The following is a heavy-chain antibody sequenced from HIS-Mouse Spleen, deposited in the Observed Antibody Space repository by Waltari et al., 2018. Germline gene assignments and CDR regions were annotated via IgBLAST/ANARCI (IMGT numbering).Heavy chain of an antibody. CDR2: ISGSGGST. V-gene: IGHV3-23*01. CDR3: ANWVSSSWYGAEYFQH. Sequence: EVQLLESGGGLVQPGGSLRLSWAASGFTFSSYAMRWVRQAPGKGLEWVSAISGSGGSTYYADSVKGRFTISRDNSKNTLYLQMNSLRAEDTAVYYCANWVSSSWYGAEYFQHWGQGTLVTVSS. CDR1: GFTFSSYA. D-gene: IGHD6-13*01. J-gene: IGHJ1*01.